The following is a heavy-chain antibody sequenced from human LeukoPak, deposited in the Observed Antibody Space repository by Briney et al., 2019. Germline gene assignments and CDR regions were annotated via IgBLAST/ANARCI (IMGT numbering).Heavy chain of an antibody. J-gene: IGHJ6*03. CDR2: ISSSSSYI. CDR1: GFTFSSYS. Sequence: GGSLRLSCAASGFTFSSYSMNWVRQAPGKGLEWVSTISSSSSYIYYADSVKGRFTISRDNAKNSLYLQMNSLRAEDTAVYYCARAPTDIVVVPAANPGGYYYYMDVWGKGTTVTVSS. CDR3: ARAPTDIVVVPAANPGGYYYYMDV. V-gene: IGHV3-21*01. D-gene: IGHD2-2*01.